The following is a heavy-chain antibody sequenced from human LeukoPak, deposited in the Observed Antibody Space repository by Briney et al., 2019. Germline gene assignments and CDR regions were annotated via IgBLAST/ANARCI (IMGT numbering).Heavy chain of an antibody. Sequence: GGPLRLSCAASGFTFSSYSMNWVRQAPGKGLEWVSYISSSSSTIYYADSVKGRFTISRDNAKNSLYLQMNSLRAEDTAVYYCARESYYDFWSGYYDIDYWGQGTLVTVSS. D-gene: IGHD3-3*01. J-gene: IGHJ4*02. V-gene: IGHV3-48*01. CDR2: ISSSSSTI. CDR1: GFTFSSYS. CDR3: ARESYYDFWSGYYDIDY.